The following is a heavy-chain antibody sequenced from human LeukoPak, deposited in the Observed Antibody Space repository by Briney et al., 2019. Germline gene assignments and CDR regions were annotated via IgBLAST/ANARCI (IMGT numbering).Heavy chain of an antibody. CDR3: ARDAGYSSGWYRENDY. Sequence: AASVKVSCKVSGYTFTSYSFSWVRQAPGRGLEWMGWISAYNGDANYAQKVQGRVTMTADTSTSTAYMELRSLRSDGTAVYYCARDAGYSSGWYRENDYWGQGTLVTVSS. V-gene: IGHV1-18*01. CDR2: ISAYNGDA. D-gene: IGHD6-19*01. CDR1: GYTFTSYS. J-gene: IGHJ4*02.